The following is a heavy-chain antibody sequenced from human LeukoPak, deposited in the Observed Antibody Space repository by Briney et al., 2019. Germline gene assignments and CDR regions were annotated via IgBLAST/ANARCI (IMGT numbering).Heavy chain of an antibody. J-gene: IGHJ5*02. CDR3: ARVRITMVRGVLPIFDP. Sequence: ASVKVSRKASVYTFTGYYMHWVRQAPGQGVEWMGWINPNSGVTNYAQKFQVRVTLTRDTSISTAYMELSRLRSDDTAVYYCARVRITMVRGVLPIFDPWGQGTLVTVSS. CDR1: VYTFTGYY. D-gene: IGHD3-10*01. V-gene: IGHV1-2*02. CDR2: INPNSGVT.